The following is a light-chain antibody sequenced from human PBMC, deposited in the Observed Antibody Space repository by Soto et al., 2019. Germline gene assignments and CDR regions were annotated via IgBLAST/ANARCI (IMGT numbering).Light chain of an antibody. CDR1: QGMSNY. CDR3: QRYDSAPYT. CDR2: AAS. V-gene: IGKV1-27*01. J-gene: IGKJ2*01. Sequence: DIQMTQSPSSLSTSVGDRVTITCRASQGMSNYLAWYQRKPGNVPKLLIYAASTLQSGVPSRISGSGSGTDFTLTISSLQPEDVATYYCQRYDSAPYTFGQGTKLEIK.